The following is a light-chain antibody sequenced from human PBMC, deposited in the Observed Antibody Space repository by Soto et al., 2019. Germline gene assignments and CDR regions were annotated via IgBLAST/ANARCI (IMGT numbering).Light chain of an antibody. CDR3: SSSTSTTTYV. Sequence: QSALTQPASVSGSPGQSITISCTGTSSDVGSYNLVSWYQQHPGKAPKLMIYEVSKRPSGVSNRFSGSKSGNTASLTISGLQAEAEADYYCSSSTSTTTYVFGTGPKVPVL. CDR2: EVS. CDR1: SSDVGSYNL. J-gene: IGLJ1*01. V-gene: IGLV2-14*02.